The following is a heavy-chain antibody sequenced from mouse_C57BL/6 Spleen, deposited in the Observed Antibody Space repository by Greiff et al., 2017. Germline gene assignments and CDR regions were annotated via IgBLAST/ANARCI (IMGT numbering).Heavy chain of an antibody. V-gene: IGHV1-64*01. D-gene: IGHD3-1*01. CDR1: GYTFTSYW. Sequence: QVQLQQPGAELVKPGASVKLSCKASGYTFTSYWMHWVKQRPGQGLEWIGMIHPNSGSTNYNEKFKSKATLTVDKSSSTAYMQLSSLTSEDSAVXYCARVGARKDAMDYWGQGTSVTVSS. CDR3: ARVGARKDAMDY. J-gene: IGHJ4*01. CDR2: IHPNSGST.